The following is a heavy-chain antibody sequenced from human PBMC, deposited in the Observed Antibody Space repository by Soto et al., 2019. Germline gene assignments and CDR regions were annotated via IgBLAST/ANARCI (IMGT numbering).Heavy chain of an antibody. CDR3: ARDSDFRDRIFWYFDL. Sequence: GGSLRLSCAASGFTFDDYGLSWVRQVPGKGLEWVSSINWNGGGPNYADSVKGRFTISRDNSKNILYLQMNSLRAEDAAVYYCARDSDFRDRIFWYFDLWGRGTLVTVSS. V-gene: IGHV3-20*04. D-gene: IGHD2-15*01. CDR1: GFTFDDYG. CDR2: INWNGGGP. J-gene: IGHJ2*01.